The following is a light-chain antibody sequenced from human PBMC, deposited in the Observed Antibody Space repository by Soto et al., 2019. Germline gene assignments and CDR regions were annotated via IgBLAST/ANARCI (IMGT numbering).Light chain of an antibody. CDR2: EVS. CDR3: NSYTSTSSWV. CDR1: RSDVGGYNY. V-gene: IGLV2-14*01. J-gene: IGLJ3*02. Sequence: QSALTQPASVSGSPGQSITISCTGTRSDVGGYNYVSWYQQHPGKAPKLMIYEVSNRPSGVSNRFSGSKSVNTASLTISGIQAEDEANYYCNSYTSTSSWVLGGVTKLTGL.